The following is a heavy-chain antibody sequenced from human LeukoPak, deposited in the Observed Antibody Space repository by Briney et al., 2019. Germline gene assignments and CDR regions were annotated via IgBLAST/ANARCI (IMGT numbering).Heavy chain of an antibody. CDR3: AREYYYDSSGYPQGDAFDI. J-gene: IGHJ3*02. CDR1: GYTFNSYG. CDR2: IIPIFGTS. D-gene: IGHD3-22*01. Sequence: SVKVSCKASGYTFNSYGITWVRQAPGQGLEWMGGIIPIFGTSNYAQKFQGRVTITADESTRTAYMELSSLRSEDTAVYYCAREYYYDSSGYPQGDAFDIWGQGTMVTVSS. V-gene: IGHV1-69*13.